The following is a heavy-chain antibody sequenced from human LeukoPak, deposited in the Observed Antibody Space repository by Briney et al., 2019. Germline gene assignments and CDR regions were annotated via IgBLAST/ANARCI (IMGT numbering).Heavy chain of an antibody. D-gene: IGHD2-15*01. Sequence: GGSLRLSCAASGFTFSSYSMNWVRQAPGKGLEWVSSISDIGTHIFYADSVKGRFTISRDNAENSVHLQMNSLRAEDTAVYYCVRRYCSGGSCYGRVYWGQGTLVTVSS. CDR1: GFTFSSYS. CDR2: ISDIGTHI. V-gene: IGHV3-21*01. CDR3: VRRYCSGGSCYGRVY. J-gene: IGHJ4*02.